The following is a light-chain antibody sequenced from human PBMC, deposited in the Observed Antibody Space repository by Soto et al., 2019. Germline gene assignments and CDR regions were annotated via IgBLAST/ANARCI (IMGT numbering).Light chain of an antibody. J-gene: IGKJ1*01. Sequence: ETVMTQSPGTLSVSPGESATLSCGTSQSVSSNLAWYQQKPGQAPRLLIYDTSTRAAGISARFSGSGSGTEFTLTISSLQSEDFAVYYCQQYIDWPPGTFGQGTKVDIK. CDR3: QQYIDWPPGT. CDR1: QSVSSN. V-gene: IGKV3-15*01. CDR2: DTS.